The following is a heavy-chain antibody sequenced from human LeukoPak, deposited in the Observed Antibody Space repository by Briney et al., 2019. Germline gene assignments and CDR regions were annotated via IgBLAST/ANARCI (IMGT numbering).Heavy chain of an antibody. J-gene: IGHJ4*02. Sequence: GGSLRLSCAASGFTFSSYSMNWVRQAPGKGLEWVSSISSSSSYIYYADSVKGRFTISRDNAKNSLYLQMNSLRAEDTAVYYCARDGPLGAVAGPNFGYWGQGTLVTVSS. V-gene: IGHV3-21*01. CDR2: ISSSSSYI. CDR1: GFTFSSYS. D-gene: IGHD6-19*01. CDR3: ARDGPLGAVAGPNFGY.